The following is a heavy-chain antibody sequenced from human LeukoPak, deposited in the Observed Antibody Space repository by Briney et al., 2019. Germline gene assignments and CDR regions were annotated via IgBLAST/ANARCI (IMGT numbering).Heavy chain of an antibody. CDR2: ISSSSSYI. Sequence: GGSLRLSCAASGFTFSSYGMNWVRQAPGKGLEWVSSISSSSSYIYYADSVKGRFTISRDNAKNSLYLQMNSLRAEDTAVYYCASSYYDFWSGYWDYWGQGTLVSVSS. CDR1: GFTFSSYG. CDR3: ASSYYDFWSGYWDY. J-gene: IGHJ4*02. D-gene: IGHD3-3*01. V-gene: IGHV3-21*01.